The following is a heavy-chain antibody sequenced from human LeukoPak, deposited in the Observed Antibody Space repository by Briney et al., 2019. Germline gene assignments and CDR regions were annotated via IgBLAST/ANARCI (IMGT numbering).Heavy chain of an antibody. V-gene: IGHV1-8*01. J-gene: IGHJ3*02. Sequence: ASVKASCKASGYTFTSNDINWVRQATGQGLEWMGWMNPNSGNTGYAQKFQGRVTMTRNTSISTAYMELSSLRSEDTAVYYCARDHRKYYYDSSGYPNAFDIWGQGTMVTVSS. D-gene: IGHD3-22*01. CDR3: ARDHRKYYYDSSGYPNAFDI. CDR2: MNPNSGNT. CDR1: GYTFTSND.